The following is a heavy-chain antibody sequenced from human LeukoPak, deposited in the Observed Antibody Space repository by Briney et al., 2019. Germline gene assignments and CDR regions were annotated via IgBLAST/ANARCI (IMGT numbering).Heavy chain of an antibody. CDR1: GFTFSNAW. CDR2: IKSKTDGGTT. CDR3: TTPPRPSGIQLRSGY. J-gene: IGHJ4*02. V-gene: IGHV3-15*01. D-gene: IGHD5-24*01. Sequence: GGSLRLSCAASGFTFSNAWMSWVRQAPGKGLEWVGRIKSKTDGGTTDYAAPVKGRFTISRDDSKNTLYLQMNSLKTEDTAVYYCTTPPRPSGIQLRSGYWGQGTLVTVSS.